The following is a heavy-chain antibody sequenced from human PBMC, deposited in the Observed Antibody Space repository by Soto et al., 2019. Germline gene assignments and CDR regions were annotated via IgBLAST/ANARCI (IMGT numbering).Heavy chain of an antibody. CDR1: GGSISSGGYY. V-gene: IGHV4-31*03. Sequence: SETLSLTCTVYGGSISSGGYYWSWIRQHPGKGLEWIGYIYYSGSTYYNPSLKSRVTISVDTSKNQFSLKLSSVTAADTAVYYCARYPDHYYYGMDVWGQGTTVTVSS. J-gene: IGHJ6*02. CDR3: ARYPDHYYYGMDV. CDR2: IYYSGST.